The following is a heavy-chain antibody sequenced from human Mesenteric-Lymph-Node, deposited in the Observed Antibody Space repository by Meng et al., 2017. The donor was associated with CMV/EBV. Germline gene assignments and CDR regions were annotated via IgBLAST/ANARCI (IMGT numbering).Heavy chain of an antibody. V-gene: IGHV3-30*10. Sequence: GESLKISCVASGFTFNNYPIHWVRQAPGKGLEWVALISYHGDNEYYTDSVKGRFTISRDSSRNTLYLQMNSLRAEDTAVYYCAREDDYRNFFDSWGRGTLVTVSS. CDR3: AREDDYRNFFDS. D-gene: IGHD4-11*01. CDR1: GFTFNNYP. J-gene: IGHJ4*02. CDR2: ISYHGDNE.